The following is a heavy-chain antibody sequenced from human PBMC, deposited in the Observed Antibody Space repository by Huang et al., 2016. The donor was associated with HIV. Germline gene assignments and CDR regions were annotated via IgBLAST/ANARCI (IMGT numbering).Heavy chain of an antibody. CDR1: GGSISGHY. CDR3: ARDKNYFDP. Sequence: QVQLQESGPGLVKPSETLSLACTVSGGSISGHYWSWIRQPPGKGLEWIGGMDYSGSTKHNPSLESRVTISVDTSKNQFSLRLSSVTATDTAVYYCARDKNYFDPWGQGTLVTVSS. CDR2: MDYSGST. V-gene: IGHV4-59*11. J-gene: IGHJ5*02. D-gene: IGHD1-7*01.